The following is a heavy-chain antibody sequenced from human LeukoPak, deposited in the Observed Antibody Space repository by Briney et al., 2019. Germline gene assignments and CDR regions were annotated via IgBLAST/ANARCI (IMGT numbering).Heavy chain of an antibody. J-gene: IGHJ3*02. V-gene: IGHV3-7*01. CDR1: EFTFSSYW. CDR2: IKQDGSEK. Sequence: PGGSLRLSCAASEFTFSSYWMNWVRQAPGKGLEWVANIKQDGSEKYYVDSVKGRFTISRDNAKNSLYLQMNSLRAEDTAVYYCARSRTMVVSNAFDIWGQGTMVTVSS. CDR3: ARSRTMVVSNAFDI. D-gene: IGHD4/OR15-4a*01.